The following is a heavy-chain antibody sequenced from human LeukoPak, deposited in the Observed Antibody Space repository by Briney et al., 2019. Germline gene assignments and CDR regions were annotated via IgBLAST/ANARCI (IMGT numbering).Heavy chain of an antibody. V-gene: IGHV3-7*01. CDR2: IKEDGSEK. Sequence: GGSLRLSCVASGFSFSTHWMNWFRQASGKGLEWVANIKEDGSEKNYVDSVKGRFTISRDNAENSLYVQMNSLGAEDTAVYYCATDRGSDWRKRFDYWGQGALVTVSS. D-gene: IGHD3-9*01. CDR3: ATDRGSDWRKRFDY. J-gene: IGHJ4*02. CDR1: GFSFSTHW.